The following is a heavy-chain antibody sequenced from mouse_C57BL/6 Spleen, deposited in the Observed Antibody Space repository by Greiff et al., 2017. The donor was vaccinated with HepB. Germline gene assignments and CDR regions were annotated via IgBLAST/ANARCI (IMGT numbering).Heavy chain of an antibody. J-gene: IGHJ4*01. V-gene: IGHV3-1*01. Sequence: EVKLMESGPGMVKPSQSLSLTCTVTGYSITSGYDWHWIRHFPGNKLEWMGYISYSGSTNYNPSLKSRISITHDTSKNHFFLKLNSVTTEDTATYYCARDYYDYDEGGYYYAMDYWGQGTSVTVSS. CDR2: ISYSGST. CDR3: ARDYYDYDEGGYYYAMDY. CDR1: GYSITSGYD. D-gene: IGHD2-4*01.